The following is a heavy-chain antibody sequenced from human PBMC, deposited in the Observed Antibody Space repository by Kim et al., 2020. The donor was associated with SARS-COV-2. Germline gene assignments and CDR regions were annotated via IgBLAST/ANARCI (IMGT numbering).Heavy chain of an antibody. CDR3: AKDIGRDGYNL. V-gene: IGHV4-59*13. J-gene: IGHJ4*01. Sequence: SETLSLTCTVSGDSISNYYWSWIRQPPGKGLEWIGYIYDSGSTNYNPSLKSRVTMSVATSKKQVSLKLNSVTAADTAVYYCAKDIGRDGYNLWGHGTLVTVSS. CDR1: GDSISNYY. D-gene: IGHD5-12*01. CDR2: IYDSGST.